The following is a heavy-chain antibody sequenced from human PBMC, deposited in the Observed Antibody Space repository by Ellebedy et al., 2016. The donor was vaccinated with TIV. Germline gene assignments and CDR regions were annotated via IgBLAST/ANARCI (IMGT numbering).Heavy chain of an antibody. Sequence: ASVKVSCKASGGTFSSYGISWVRQAPGQGLEWMGRIIPILGMANYAQKFQGRVTITADKSTSTAYMELRSLRSDDTAVYYCARDRWNILTGYLNDYWGQGTLVTVSS. CDR2: IIPILGMA. D-gene: IGHD3-9*01. J-gene: IGHJ4*02. CDR1: GGTFSSYG. V-gene: IGHV1-69*04. CDR3: ARDRWNILTGYLNDY.